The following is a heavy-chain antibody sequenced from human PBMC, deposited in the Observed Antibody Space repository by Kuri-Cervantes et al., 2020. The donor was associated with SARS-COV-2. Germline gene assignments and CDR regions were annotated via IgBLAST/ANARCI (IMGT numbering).Heavy chain of an antibody. CDR1: GFIFSDYY. CDR3: ARDLRLGNSLDY. Sequence: GGSLRLSCTASGFIFSDYYMTWIRQAPGKGLEWVSNIDPSGTTKYYADSVKGRFTISRDNAKNSLYLQMSSLRAEDAAVYYCARDLRLGNSLDYWGQGTLVTVSS. V-gene: IGHV3-11*04. D-gene: IGHD6-19*01. J-gene: IGHJ4*02. CDR2: IDPSGTTK.